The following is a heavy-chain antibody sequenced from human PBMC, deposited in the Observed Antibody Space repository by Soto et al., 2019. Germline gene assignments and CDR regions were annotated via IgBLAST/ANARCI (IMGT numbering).Heavy chain of an antibody. Sequence: QVQLQESGPGLVRPSESLSLTCTVSGGSISSYYWSWIRQTPGTGLEYIGYIYYTGSASYNPSLTSRVTLSVDTPNNQFSLKLTSVTAADTAVYFCAREGGGTLAGGLDVWGQGTTVTVSS. CDR2: IYYTGSA. CDR1: GGSISSYY. D-gene: IGHD2-15*01. V-gene: IGHV4-59*01. J-gene: IGHJ6*02. CDR3: AREGGGTLAGGLDV.